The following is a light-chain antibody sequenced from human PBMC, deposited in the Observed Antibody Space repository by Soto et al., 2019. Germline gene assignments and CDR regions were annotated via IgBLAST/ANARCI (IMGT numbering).Light chain of an antibody. Sequence: EIVLTQSPGTLSLSPGDRATLSCRASQSVSSSYLAWYQQKPGQAPRLLIYGASSWATGIPDRFSGSGSGTDFTLTISRLEPEDFAVYYCQQYGSSPLTFGGGAKVEIK. V-gene: IGKV3-20*01. CDR1: QSVSSSY. J-gene: IGKJ4*01. CDR2: GAS. CDR3: QQYGSSPLT.